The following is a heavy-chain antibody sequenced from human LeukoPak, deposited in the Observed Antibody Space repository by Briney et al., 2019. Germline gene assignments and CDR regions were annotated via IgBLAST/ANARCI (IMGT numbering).Heavy chain of an antibody. CDR2: FDPEDGET. CDR3: ARYDEVYYGDYLDAFDI. V-gene: IGHV1-24*01. D-gene: IGHD4-17*01. CDR1: GYTLTELS. Sequence: ASVKVSCKVSGYTLTELSMHWVRQAPGKGLEWMGGFDPEDGETIYAQKFQGRVTMTEDTSTDTAYMELSSLRSEDTAVYYCARYDEVYYGDYLDAFDIWGQGTMVTVSS. J-gene: IGHJ3*02.